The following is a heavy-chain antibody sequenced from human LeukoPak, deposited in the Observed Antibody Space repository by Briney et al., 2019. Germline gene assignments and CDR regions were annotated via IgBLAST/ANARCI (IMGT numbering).Heavy chain of an antibody. V-gene: IGHV3-23*01. Sequence: GGSLRLSCAASGFTFGNYAMSWVRQAPGKGPEWVSTFSRSGSDTYYADSVKGRFTIFRDNSKNTLYLQMNSLRAEDTAVYYCAKGSLGSWYYFDYWGQGTLVTVSS. CDR1: GFTFGNYA. J-gene: IGHJ4*02. CDR3: AKGSLGSWYYFDY. D-gene: IGHD6-13*01. CDR2: FSRSGSDT.